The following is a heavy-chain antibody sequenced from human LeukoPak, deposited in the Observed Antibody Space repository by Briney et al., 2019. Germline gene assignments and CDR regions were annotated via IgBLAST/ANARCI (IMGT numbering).Heavy chain of an antibody. D-gene: IGHD1-1*01. CDR2: ISGGGGST. Sequence: PGGSLRLSCAASGFTFSSYGMSWVRQAPGKGLEWVSAISGGGGSTYYADSVKGRFTISRDNSKNTLYLLMNSLRAEDTAVYYCAKGGIGTTRHFDYWGQGTLATVSS. V-gene: IGHV3-23*01. J-gene: IGHJ4*02. CDR1: GFTFSSYG. CDR3: AKGGIGTTRHFDY.